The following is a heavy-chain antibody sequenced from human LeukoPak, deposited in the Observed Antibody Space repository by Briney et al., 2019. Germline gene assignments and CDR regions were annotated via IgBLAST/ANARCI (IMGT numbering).Heavy chain of an antibody. CDR1: GFPFTLYN. D-gene: IGHD3-16*01. Sequence: GGSLRLSCEVSGFPFTLYNMNWVRQAPGKGLEWLSYISSSTNTTYYADSVKGRFTISRDNAKNSLYLQMNGLGAEDTAVYYCARELNGYGYYFFDYWGPGTLVTVSS. J-gene: IGHJ4*02. V-gene: IGHV3-48*04. CDR2: ISSSTNTT. CDR3: ARELNGYGYYFFDY.